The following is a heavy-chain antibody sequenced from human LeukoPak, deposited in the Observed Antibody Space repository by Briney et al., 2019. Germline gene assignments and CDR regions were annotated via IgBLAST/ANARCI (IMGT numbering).Heavy chain of an antibody. CDR2: IYYSGST. J-gene: IGHJ4*02. CDR3: AREFDGQWLDY. V-gene: IGHV4-59*01. CDR1: AGSIGSYY. D-gene: IGHD6-19*01. Sequence: SETLSLTCTVSAGSIGSYYWSWIRQPPGKGLEWIGYIYYSGSTNYNPSLKSRVTISVDTSKNQFSLKLSSVTAADTAVYYCAREFDGQWLDYWGQGTLVTVSS.